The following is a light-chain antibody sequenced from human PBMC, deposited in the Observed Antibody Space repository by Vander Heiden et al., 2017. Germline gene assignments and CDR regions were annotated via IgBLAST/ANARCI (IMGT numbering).Light chain of an antibody. J-gene: IGKJ5*01. CDR1: QRLLHSNGYKY. V-gene: IGKV2-28*01. CDR2: LGS. Sequence: EIVMTQSPLSLPVTPGEPATISCRSSQRLLHSNGYKYLDWYLQKPGQSPQLLIYLGSNRASGVPDRCSGSGSGTDFPLRISRVEAEDVGVYYCMQALQTPITFGQGTRLEIK. CDR3: MQALQTPIT.